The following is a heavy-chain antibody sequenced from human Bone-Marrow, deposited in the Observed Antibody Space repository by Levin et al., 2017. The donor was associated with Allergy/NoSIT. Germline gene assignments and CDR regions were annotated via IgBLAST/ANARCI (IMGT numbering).Heavy chain of an antibody. J-gene: IGHJ4*02. V-gene: IGHV3-9*01. D-gene: IGHD7-27*01. CDR1: GFTFGDYA. CDR3: AKDAGGLTGDSDPPFFDY. CDR2: ISWNSVAI. Sequence: SLKISCTASGFTFGDYAMHWVRQAPGKGLEWVSGISWNSVAIGYADSMQGRFTISRDNGKNSLYLQMHSLRADDTAFYYCAKDAGGLTGDSDPPFFDYWGRGTLVTVSS.